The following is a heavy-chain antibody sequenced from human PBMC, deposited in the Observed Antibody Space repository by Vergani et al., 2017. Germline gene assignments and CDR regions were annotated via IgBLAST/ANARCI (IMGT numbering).Heavy chain of an antibody. CDR3: ASSPATVTAPTEFDP. V-gene: IGHV1-69*06. J-gene: IGHJ5*02. CDR1: GGTFSSYA. Sequence: QVQLVQSGAEVKKPGSSVKVSCKASGGTFSSYAISWVRQAPGQGLEWMGGIIPIFGTANYAQKFQGRVTITADKSTSTAYMELSSLRSEDMAVYYCASSPATVTAPTEFDPWGQGTLVTVSS. CDR2: IIPIFGTA. D-gene: IGHD4-17*01.